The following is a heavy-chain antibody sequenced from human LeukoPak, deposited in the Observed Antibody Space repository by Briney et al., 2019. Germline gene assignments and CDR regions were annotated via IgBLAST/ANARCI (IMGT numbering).Heavy chain of an antibody. CDR3: ARDAAAAGIFDY. CDR2: INPSGGST. CDR1: GYTFTSYY. V-gene: IGHV1-46*01. D-gene: IGHD6-13*01. Sequence: GASVTVSCKASGYTFTSYYMHWVRQAPGQGLEWMGIINPSGGSTSYAQKFQGRVTMTRDMSTSTVYMELSSLRSEDTAVYYCARDAAAAGIFDYWGQGTLVTVSS. J-gene: IGHJ4*02.